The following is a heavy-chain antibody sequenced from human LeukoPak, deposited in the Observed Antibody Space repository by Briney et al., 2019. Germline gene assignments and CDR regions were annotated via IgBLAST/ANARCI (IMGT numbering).Heavy chain of an antibody. D-gene: IGHD3-10*01. CDR2: IYYSANT. V-gene: IGHV4-39*07. Sequence: SETLSLTCTVSGGSISSSSYSWGWIRQPPGKGLEWIGSIYYSANTYYNPSLKSRVTISVDTSKNQFSLKLSSVTAADTAVYYCARVSRSGYYMDVWGKGTTVTVSS. J-gene: IGHJ6*03. CDR1: GGSISSSSYS. CDR3: ARVSRSGYYMDV.